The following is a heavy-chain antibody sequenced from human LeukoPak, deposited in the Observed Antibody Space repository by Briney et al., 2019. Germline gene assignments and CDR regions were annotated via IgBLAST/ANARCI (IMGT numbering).Heavy chain of an antibody. J-gene: IGHJ3*02. CDR2: IIPILGIA. Sequence: AVNVSCKASGGTFSSYAISWVRQAPGQGREWRGRIIPILGIANYAQRFQGRVTIPADKSTSTAYMELSSLRSEDTAVYYCAREGIAGAPDAFDIWGQGTMVTVSS. CDR1: GGTFSSYA. V-gene: IGHV1-69*04. CDR3: AREGIAGAPDAFDI. D-gene: IGHD6-19*01.